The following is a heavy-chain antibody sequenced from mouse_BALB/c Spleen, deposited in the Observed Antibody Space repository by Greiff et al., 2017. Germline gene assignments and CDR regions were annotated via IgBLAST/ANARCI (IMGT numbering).Heavy chain of an antibody. CDR2: IDPANGNT. V-gene: IGHV14-3*02. CDR3: ASMITTGFAY. J-gene: IGHJ3*01. Sequence: VHVKQSGAELVKPGASVKLSCTASGFNIKNTYMHWVKQRPEQGLEWIGRIDPANGNTKYDPKFQGKATITADTSSNTAYLQLSSLRSEDTAVYYCASMITTGFAYWGQGTLVTVSA. D-gene: IGHD2-4*01. CDR1: GFNIKNTY.